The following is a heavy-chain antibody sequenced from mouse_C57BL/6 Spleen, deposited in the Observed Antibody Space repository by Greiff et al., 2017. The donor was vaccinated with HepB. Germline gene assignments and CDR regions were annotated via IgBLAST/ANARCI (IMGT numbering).Heavy chain of an antibody. CDR3: SPGAMDY. V-gene: IGHV1-15*01. CDR1: GYTFTDYE. Sequence: QVHVKQSGAELVRPGASVTLSCKASGYTFTDYEMHWVKQTPVHGLEWIGAIDPETGGTAYNQKFKGKAILTADKSSSTAYMELRSLTSEDSAVYYCSPGAMDYWGQGTSVTVSS. J-gene: IGHJ4*01. CDR2: IDPETGGT.